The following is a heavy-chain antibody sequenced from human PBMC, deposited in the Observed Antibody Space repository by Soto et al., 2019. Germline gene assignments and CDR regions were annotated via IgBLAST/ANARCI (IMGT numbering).Heavy chain of an antibody. CDR1: GVTFSSFA. Sequence: PGGSMRLSCAASGVTFSSFAMSWVRQAPGKGLEWVSAISGSSDTTYYADSVKGRFTISRDNSKNTLYLQMNSLRAEDTAVYYCAKYYYDSSGYYPFWGQGSLVTVSS. J-gene: IGHJ4*02. CDR3: AKYYYDSSGYYPF. V-gene: IGHV3-23*01. CDR2: ISGSSDTT. D-gene: IGHD3-22*01.